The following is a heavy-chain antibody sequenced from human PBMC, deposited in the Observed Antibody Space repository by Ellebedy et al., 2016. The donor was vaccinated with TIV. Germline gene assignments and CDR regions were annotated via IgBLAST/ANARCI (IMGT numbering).Heavy chain of an antibody. D-gene: IGHD4-17*01. J-gene: IGHJ3*02. CDR3: ARETTDDAFDI. Sequence: GESLKISXAASGFTFRSYAMSWVRQAPGKGLEWVANIKQDGSEKYYVDSVKGRFTISRDNAKNSLYLQMNSLRAEDTAVYYCARETTDDAFDIWGQGTMVTVSS. CDR1: GFTFRSYA. CDR2: IKQDGSEK. V-gene: IGHV3-7*03.